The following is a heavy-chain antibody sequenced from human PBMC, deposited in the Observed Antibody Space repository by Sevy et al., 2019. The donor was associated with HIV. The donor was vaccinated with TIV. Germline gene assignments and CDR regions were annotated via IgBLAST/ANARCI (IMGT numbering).Heavy chain of an antibody. CDR3: ARAPPVVVVPGAPSWFDP. Sequence: ETLSLTCAVYGGSFSGYYWKWIRQSPGKGLEWIGEINHSGSTHYNPSLKSRVTISVDTSKNQFSLRLNSVTAADTAVYYCARAPPVVVVPGAPSWFDPWGQGTLVTVSS. CDR2: INHSGST. CDR1: GGSFSGYY. V-gene: IGHV4-34*01. D-gene: IGHD2-2*01. J-gene: IGHJ5*02.